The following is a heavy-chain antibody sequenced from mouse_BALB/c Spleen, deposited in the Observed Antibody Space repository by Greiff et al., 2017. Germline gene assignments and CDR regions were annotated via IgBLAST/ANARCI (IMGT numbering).Heavy chain of an antibody. V-gene: IGHV1S135*01. Sequence: VQLQQSGPELMKPGASVKISCKASGYSFTSYYMHWVKQSHGKSLEWIGYIDPFNGGTSYNQKFKGKATLTVDKSSSTAYMHLSSLTSEDSAVHYCARSRYGYDWFAYWGQGTLVTVSA. CDR2: IDPFNGGT. CDR1: GYSFTSYY. J-gene: IGHJ3*01. D-gene: IGHD2-2*01. CDR3: ARSRYGYDWFAY.